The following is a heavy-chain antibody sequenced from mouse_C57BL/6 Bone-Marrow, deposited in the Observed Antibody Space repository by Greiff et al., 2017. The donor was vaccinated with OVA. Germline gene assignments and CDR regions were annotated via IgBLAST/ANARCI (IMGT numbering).Heavy chain of an antibody. J-gene: IGHJ1*03. D-gene: IGHD2-1*01. CDR1: GYTFTSYW. CDR3: EREGIYYGNLYWYFDV. Sequence: VQLQQPGAELVKPGASVKMSCKASGYTFTSYWITWVKQRPGKGLEWIGAIYPGSGSTNYNEKFKSKATLTVDTSSSTAYMQLSSLTSEDAAVYSCEREGIYYGNLYWYFDVWGTGTTVTVSS. CDR2: IYPGSGST. V-gene: IGHV1-55*01.